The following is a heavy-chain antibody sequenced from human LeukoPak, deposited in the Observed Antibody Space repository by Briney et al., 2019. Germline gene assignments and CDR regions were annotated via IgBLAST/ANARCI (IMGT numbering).Heavy chain of an antibody. V-gene: IGHV3-23*01. Sequence: TGGSLRLSCAASGFTFIDYAMTWVRQAPGKGLEWVSTVSDGGAGTYYANSVKGRFTISRDNSKNTLYLQMNSLRAEDAAVYYCARDRLTYLDYWGQGTLVTVSS. CDR3: ARDRLTYLDY. J-gene: IGHJ4*02. D-gene: IGHD2/OR15-2a*01. CDR1: GFTFIDYA. CDR2: VSDGGAGT.